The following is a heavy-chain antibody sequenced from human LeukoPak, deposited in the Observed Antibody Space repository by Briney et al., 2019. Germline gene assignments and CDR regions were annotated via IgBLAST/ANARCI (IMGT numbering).Heavy chain of an antibody. D-gene: IGHD3-22*01. V-gene: IGHV1-18*01. CDR2: INTHNANT. Sequence: ASVKVSCKPSGYTFTSYGINWVRQAPGQGLEWMGRINTHNANTNYAQKPQGRVIMTTHTSTSTAYMELRSLRSDDTAVYYCARDPYPYYYDSSGQKSYYFDYWGQGTLVTVSS. CDR1: GYTFTSYG. CDR3: ARDPYPYYYDSSGQKSYYFDY. J-gene: IGHJ4*02.